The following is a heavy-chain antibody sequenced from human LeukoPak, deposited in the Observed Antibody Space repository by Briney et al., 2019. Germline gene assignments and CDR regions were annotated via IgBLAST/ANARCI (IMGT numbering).Heavy chain of an antibody. J-gene: IGHJ4*02. CDR2: INHSGST. CDR3: ARGYYYVDY. V-gene: IGHV4-34*01. D-gene: IGHD3-10*01. CDR1: GGSFSGYY. Sequence: SETLSLTCAVYGGSFSGYYWSWIRQPPGKGLEWIGEINHSGSTNYNPYLKSRVTITVDTSKNQFSLKLSSVTAADTAVYYCARGYYYVDYWGQGTLVTVSS.